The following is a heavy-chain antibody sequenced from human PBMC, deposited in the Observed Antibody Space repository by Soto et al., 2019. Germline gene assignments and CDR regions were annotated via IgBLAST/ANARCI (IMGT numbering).Heavy chain of an antibody. Sequence: QVQLVQSGAEVKKPGSSVKVSCKASGGTFSSYTISWVRQAPGQGLEWMGRIIPILGIANYVQKFQGRVTITADKSTSTSYMELNSLRAEDTAVYYCARDGLSPYGDYEDYWGQGSLVTVVS. CDR2: IIPILGIA. J-gene: IGHJ4*02. CDR1: GGTFSSYT. V-gene: IGHV1-69*08. D-gene: IGHD4-17*01. CDR3: ARDGLSPYGDYEDY.